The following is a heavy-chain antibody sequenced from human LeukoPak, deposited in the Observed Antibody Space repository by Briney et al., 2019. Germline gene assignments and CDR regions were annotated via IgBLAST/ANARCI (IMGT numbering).Heavy chain of an antibody. J-gene: IGHJ6*02. CDR1: GGSISSYY. CDR3: ARAYYGSGSQYYYNYYGMDV. V-gene: IGHV4-59*01. CDR2: IYYSAST. D-gene: IGHD3-10*01. Sequence: SETLSLTCTVSGGSISSYYWSWIRQPPGKGLEWIGYIYYSASTNYNPSLKSRVTISVDTSKNQFSLKLSSVTAADTAVYYCARAYYGSGSQYYYNYYGMDVWGQGTTVTVSS.